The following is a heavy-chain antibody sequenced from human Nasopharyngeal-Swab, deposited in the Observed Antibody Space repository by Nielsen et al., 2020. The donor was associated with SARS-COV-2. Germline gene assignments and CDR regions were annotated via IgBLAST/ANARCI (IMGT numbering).Heavy chain of an antibody. D-gene: IGHD5-18*01. CDR2: ISSSGDST. J-gene: IGHJ4*02. Sequence: WIRQPPGKGLEYVSDISSSGDSTNYADSVKGRFTISRDNSQDTLYLQMSSLTAEDTAMHYCVKDHTEYSYGYFDSWGQGTLVTVSS. V-gene: IGHV3-64D*06. CDR3: VKDHTEYSYGYFDS.